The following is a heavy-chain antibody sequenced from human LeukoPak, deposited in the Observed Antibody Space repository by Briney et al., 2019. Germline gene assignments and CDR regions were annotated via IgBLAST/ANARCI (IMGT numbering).Heavy chain of an antibody. CDR2: ISGSGGST. J-gene: IGHJ4*02. CDR3: AGGPGFLIDC. Sequence: GGSLRLSCAASGFTFSSYAMSWVRQAPGKGLEWVSAISGSGGSTYYADSVKGRFTISRDNSKNTLYLQMNSLRVEDTAAYYCAGGPGFLIDCWGQGTLVTVSS. D-gene: IGHD3-3*01. V-gene: IGHV3-23*01. CDR1: GFTFSSYA.